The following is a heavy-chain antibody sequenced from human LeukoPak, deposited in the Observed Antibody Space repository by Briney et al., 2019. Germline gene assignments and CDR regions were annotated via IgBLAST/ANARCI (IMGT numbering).Heavy chain of an antibody. CDR2: ITGGGRT. V-gene: IGHV3-23*01. CDR3: ARDPNGDYIGAFDF. Sequence: GGSLRLSCAASGFTFNNYAMIWVRQARGQGLEWVSAITGGGRTYYADSVKGRFTISRDNSKNTLYLQMNSLRAEDTALYFCARDPNGDYIGAFDFLGQGTVVTVSS. D-gene: IGHD4-17*01. J-gene: IGHJ3*01. CDR1: GFTFNNYA.